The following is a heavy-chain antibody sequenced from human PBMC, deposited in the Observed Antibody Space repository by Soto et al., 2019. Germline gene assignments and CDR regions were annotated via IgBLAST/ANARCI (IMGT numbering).Heavy chain of an antibody. Sequence: QVQLVQSGAEVKKPGSSVKVSCKASGGTFSSYAISWVRQAPGQGLEWMGGIIPIFGTVNYAQKFQGRVTITAEESTSTAYMELSSLRSEDTAVYYCAKSPRSITIFGVVITTYGMDVWGQGTTVTVSS. CDR2: IIPIFGTV. CDR3: AKSPRSITIFGVVITTYGMDV. D-gene: IGHD3-3*01. J-gene: IGHJ6*02. V-gene: IGHV1-69*01. CDR1: GGTFSSYA.